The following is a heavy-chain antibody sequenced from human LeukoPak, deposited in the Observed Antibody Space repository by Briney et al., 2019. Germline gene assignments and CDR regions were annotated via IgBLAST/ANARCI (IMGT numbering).Heavy chain of an antibody. D-gene: IGHD5-24*01. CDR2: IYHSGST. CDR3: ARDRGEVATIRISLFDY. J-gene: IGHJ4*02. Sequence: SSETLSLTCTVSGYSISSGYYWGWIRQPPGKGLEWIGSIYHSGSTYYNPSLKSRVTISVDTSKNQFSLKLSSVTAADTAVYYCARDRGEVATIRISLFDYWGQGTLVTVSS. CDR1: GYSISSGYY. V-gene: IGHV4-38-2*02.